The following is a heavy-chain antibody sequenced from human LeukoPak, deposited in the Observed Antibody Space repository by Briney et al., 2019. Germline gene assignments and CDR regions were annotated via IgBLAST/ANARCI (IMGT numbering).Heavy chain of an antibody. J-gene: IGHJ4*02. CDR2: ISSSGSTI. CDR3: ARDMEFWSGSDY. D-gene: IGHD3-3*01. Sequence: GGSLRLSCAASGFTFSSYWMSWVRQAPGKGLEWVSYISSSGSTIYYADSVKGRFTISRDNAKNSLYLQMNSLRAEDTAVYYCARDMEFWSGSDYWGQGTLVTVSS. CDR1: GFTFSSYW. V-gene: IGHV3-48*04.